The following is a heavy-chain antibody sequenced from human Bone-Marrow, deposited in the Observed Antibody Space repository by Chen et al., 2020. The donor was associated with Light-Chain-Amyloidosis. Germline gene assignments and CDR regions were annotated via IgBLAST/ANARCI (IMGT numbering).Heavy chain of an antibody. CDR3: AKLDSVWSPNYLDY. D-gene: IGHD3-3*01. CDR2: ILFDGSNE. J-gene: IGHJ4*02. CDR1: GFTFSSYN. Sequence: QVQVVESGGGVVQPGSSLRLSCAVSGFTFSSYNMHWVRQAPGKGLEWVALILFDGSNEYYVDSVKGRFTISRDNSKNMLFLQMNSLRIEDTAIYYCAKLDSVWSPNYLDYWNQGTLVTVSS. V-gene: IGHV3-30*18.